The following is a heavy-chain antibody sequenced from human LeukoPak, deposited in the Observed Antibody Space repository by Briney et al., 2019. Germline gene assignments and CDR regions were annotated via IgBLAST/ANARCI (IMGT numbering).Heavy chain of an antibody. CDR3: ARVGYSYGD. CDR1: GGSFSGYY. V-gene: IGHV4-34*01. D-gene: IGHD5-18*01. Sequence: SETLSLTCAVYGGSFSGYYWSWIRQPPGKGLEWIGEINHSGSTNYNPSLKSRVTIPVDTSKNQFSLKLSSVTAADTAVYYCARVGYSYGDWGQGTLVTVSS. CDR2: INHSGST. J-gene: IGHJ4*02.